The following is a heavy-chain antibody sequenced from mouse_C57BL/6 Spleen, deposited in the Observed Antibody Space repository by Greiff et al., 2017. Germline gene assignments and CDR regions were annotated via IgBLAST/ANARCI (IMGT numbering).Heavy chain of an antibody. D-gene: IGHD1-1*01. CDR1: GFTFSSYA. Sequence: EVKVVESGGGLVKPGGSLKLSCAASGFTFSSYAMSWVRQTPEKRLEWVATISDGGSYTYYPDNVKGRFTISRDNAKNNLYLQMSHLKSEDTAMYYCATAVVEAMDYWGQGTSVTVSS. V-gene: IGHV5-4*03. CDR2: ISDGGSYT. J-gene: IGHJ4*01. CDR3: ATAVVEAMDY.